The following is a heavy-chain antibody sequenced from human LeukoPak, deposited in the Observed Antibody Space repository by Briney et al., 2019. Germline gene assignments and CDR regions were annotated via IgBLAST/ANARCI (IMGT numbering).Heavy chain of an antibody. Sequence: PSETLSLTCTVSGDSVSSGSPYWSWIRQPPGKGLACIGYISNSGSTNYNPSLKSRVTISVDTSKNQLSLNLNSVTAADTAVYYCARSYYDFWSGSYYYYMDVWGKGTTVTVSS. V-gene: IGHV4-61*01. J-gene: IGHJ6*03. CDR3: ARSYYDFWSGSYYYYMDV. D-gene: IGHD3-3*01. CDR1: GDSVSSGSPY. CDR2: ISNSGST.